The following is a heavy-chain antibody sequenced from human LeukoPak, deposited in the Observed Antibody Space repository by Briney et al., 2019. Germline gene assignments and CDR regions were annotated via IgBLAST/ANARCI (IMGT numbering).Heavy chain of an antibody. J-gene: IGHJ4*02. CDR3: ARGGNYGSGTYTAFDY. CDR2: INPNSGDT. V-gene: IGHV1-2*02. CDR1: GYTFTGYY. D-gene: IGHD3-10*01. Sequence: ASVKVSCEASGYTFTGYYMHWVRQAPGQGLQWMGWINPNSGDTHFAQKFQGRVTMTTNTSINTAYMELSGLRSDDTAVYYCARGGNYGSGTYTAFDYWGQGALVTVSS.